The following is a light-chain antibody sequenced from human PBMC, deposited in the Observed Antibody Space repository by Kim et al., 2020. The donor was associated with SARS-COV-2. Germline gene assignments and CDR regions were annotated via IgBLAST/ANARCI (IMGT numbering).Light chain of an antibody. CDR2: GAS. Sequence: SPGERAILSCRASQSVSSSYLAWYQHKPGQSPRLLIHGASSRATGVPDRFRGGGSGTDFTLTITRLEPEDFAVYYCQQYGRSPNTFGQGTRLEIK. J-gene: IGKJ5*01. CDR1: QSVSSSY. V-gene: IGKV3-20*01. CDR3: QQYGRSPNT.